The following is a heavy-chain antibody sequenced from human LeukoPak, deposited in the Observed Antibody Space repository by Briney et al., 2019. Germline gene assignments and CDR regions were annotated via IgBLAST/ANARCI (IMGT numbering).Heavy chain of an antibody. CDR1: GFTFSSYA. Sequence: PGRSLRLSCAASGFTFSSYAMHWVRQAPGKGLEWVAVISYDGSNKYYADSVKGRFTISRDNSKNSLYLQMNSLRVDDTAVYYCARATSGWLRGIDYWGPGTLVTVSS. CDR3: ARATSGWLRGIDY. CDR2: ISYDGSNK. D-gene: IGHD6-19*01. V-gene: IGHV3-30-3*01. J-gene: IGHJ4*02.